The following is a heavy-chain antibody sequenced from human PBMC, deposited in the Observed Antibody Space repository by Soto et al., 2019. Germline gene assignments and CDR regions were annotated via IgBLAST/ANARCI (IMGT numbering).Heavy chain of an antibody. Sequence: EVQLVESGGGLVQPGGSLRLSCAASGFTFNSYYMSWVRQAPGEGLEWVANIKPDGSEKYYVDSVEGRFTISRDNARNSLYLQMNSLRAEDTAVYYCVRDWRDGYDHSFDHWVQGTPVTVSS. D-gene: IGHD5-12*01. CDR3: VRDWRDGYDHSFDH. J-gene: IGHJ4*02. CDR1: GFTFNSYY. V-gene: IGHV3-7*03. CDR2: IKPDGSEK.